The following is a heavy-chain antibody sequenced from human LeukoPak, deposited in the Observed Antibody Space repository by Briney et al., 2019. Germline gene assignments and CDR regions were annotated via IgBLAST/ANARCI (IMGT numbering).Heavy chain of an antibody. Sequence: AGGSLRLSCAASGFTFSSYGMQWVRQAPGKGLEWVAFIRYDGSNKYYADSVKGRFTISRDNSKNTLYLQMNSLRAEDTAVYYCAKDLWMATIPAPDLWGQGTLVTVSS. V-gene: IGHV3-30*02. CDR3: AKDLWMATIPAPDL. CDR1: GFTFSSYG. D-gene: IGHD5-24*01. J-gene: IGHJ5*02. CDR2: IRYDGSNK.